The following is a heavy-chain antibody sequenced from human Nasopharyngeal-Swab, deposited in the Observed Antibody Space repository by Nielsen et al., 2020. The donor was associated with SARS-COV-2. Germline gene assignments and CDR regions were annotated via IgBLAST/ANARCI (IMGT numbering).Heavy chain of an antibody. J-gene: IGHJ4*02. CDR3: AKVPSGWYSALWY. CDR2: IWYDGSNK. D-gene: IGHD6-19*01. Sequence: GESLKISCAASGFTFSSYWMSWVRQAPGKGLEWVAVIWYDGSNKYYADSVKGRFTISRDNSKNTLYLQMNSLRAEDTAVYYCAKVPSGWYSALWYWGQGTLVTVSS. V-gene: IGHV3-33*06. CDR1: GFTFSSYW.